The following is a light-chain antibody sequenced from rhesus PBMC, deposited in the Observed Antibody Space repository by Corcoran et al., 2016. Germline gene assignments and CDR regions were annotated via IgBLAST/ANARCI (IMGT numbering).Light chain of an antibody. CDR1: QGISNY. V-gene: IGKV1S14*01. CDR3: QQHKSYLYS. CDR2: YAS. J-gene: IGKJ2*01. Sequence: DIQMTQSPSSLSASVGDTVTITCRASQGISNYLAWYQQKPGKAPNPLTYYASHLENGAPSRFSGSGSGTDFTLSNSSLQPEDFATYYCQQHKSYLYSFGQGTKVEIK.